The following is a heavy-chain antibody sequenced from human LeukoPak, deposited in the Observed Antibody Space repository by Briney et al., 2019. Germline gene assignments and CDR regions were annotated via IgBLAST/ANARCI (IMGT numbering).Heavy chain of an antibody. Sequence: GASVPDSFQASRYTFPSYDINWVGPATGQGRDWMGWMNPNSGKTGYAQKFQGRVTMTRNTSISTAYMELSSLRSEDTAVYYCARVIYGSSSGMDVWFDPWGQGTLVTVSS. D-gene: IGHD6-6*01. CDR3: ARVIYGSSSGMDVWFDP. CDR2: MNPNSGKT. V-gene: IGHV1-8*01. CDR1: RYTFPSYD. J-gene: IGHJ5*02.